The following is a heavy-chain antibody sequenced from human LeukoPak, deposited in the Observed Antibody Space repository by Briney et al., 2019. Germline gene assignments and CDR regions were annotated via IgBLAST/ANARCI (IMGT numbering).Heavy chain of an antibody. V-gene: IGHV3-30*02. J-gene: IGHJ4*02. CDR2: IRYDGSNK. Sequence: PGGSLRLSCAASGFTFSSYGMHWVRQAPGKGLEWVAFIRYDGSNKYYADSVKGRFTIFRDNSKNTLYLQMNSLRAEDTAVYYCAKDGYDFWSGYFGVDYWGQGTLVTVSS. CDR3: AKDGYDFWSGYFGVDY. D-gene: IGHD3-3*01. CDR1: GFTFSSYG.